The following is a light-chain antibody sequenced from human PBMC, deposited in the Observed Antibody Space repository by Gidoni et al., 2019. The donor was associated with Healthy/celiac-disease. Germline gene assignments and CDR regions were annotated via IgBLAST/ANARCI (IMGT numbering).Light chain of an antibody. CDR3: QSYDSSLSGSEV. Sequence: QSVLSQPPSVSGAPGQMVTISCTGSSSNIGAGYDVHWSQQVPGTAPKLLIDGNSNRPSGVPDRFSGSKSGTSASLAITGLQAEDEADYYCQSYDSSLSGSEVFGGGTKLT. J-gene: IGLJ3*02. CDR1: SSNIGAGYD. V-gene: IGLV1-40*01. CDR2: GNS.